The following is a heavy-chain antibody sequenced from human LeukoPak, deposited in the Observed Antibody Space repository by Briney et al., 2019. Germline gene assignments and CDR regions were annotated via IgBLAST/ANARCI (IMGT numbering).Heavy chain of an antibody. CDR3: ARDLRNITETTRAPSTYYYYGMDV. V-gene: IGHV1-69*04. CDR2: IIPIFGIA. Sequence: SVKVSCKASGGTFSSYAISWVRQAPGQGLEWMGRIIPIFGIANYAQKFQGRVTITADKSTSTAYMELSSLRSEDTAVYYCARDLRNITETTRAPSTYYYYGMDVWGQGTTVTVSS. J-gene: IGHJ6*02. D-gene: IGHD1-7*01. CDR1: GGTFSSYA.